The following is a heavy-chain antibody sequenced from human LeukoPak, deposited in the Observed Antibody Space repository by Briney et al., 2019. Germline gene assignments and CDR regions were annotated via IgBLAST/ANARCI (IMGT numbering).Heavy chain of an antibody. CDR1: NGSITGTSYY. CDR2: TSSGGSA. D-gene: IGHD5-18*01. V-gene: IGHV4-39*01. Sequence: PSETLSLTCFVSNGSITGTSYYWAWIRQSPGKGLEWIGTTSSGGSAYYKPSLKSRVMISVDTSKTQFSLRLTSVTAADTAVYYCARQGAGYFVDSWGQGTLVSVS. CDR3: ARQGAGYFVDS. J-gene: IGHJ4*02.